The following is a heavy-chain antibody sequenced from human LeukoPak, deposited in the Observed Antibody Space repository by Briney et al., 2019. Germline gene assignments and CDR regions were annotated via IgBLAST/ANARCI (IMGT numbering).Heavy chain of an antibody. CDR3: ARDGSYYDSSGLSYWYFDL. Sequence: SVKVSCKASGGTFSSYAISWVRQAPGQGLEWMGGIIPIFGTANYAQEFQGRVTITADESTSTAYMELSSLRSEDTAVYYCARDGSYYDSSGLSYWYFDLWGRGTLVTVSS. V-gene: IGHV1-69*13. CDR2: IIPIFGTA. D-gene: IGHD3-22*01. CDR1: GGTFSSYA. J-gene: IGHJ2*01.